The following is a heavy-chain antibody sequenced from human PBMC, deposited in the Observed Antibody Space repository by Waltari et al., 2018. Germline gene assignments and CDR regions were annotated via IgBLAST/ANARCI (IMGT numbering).Heavy chain of an antibody. V-gene: IGHV1-69*02. CDR3: ARRSDRSGYYLDY. CDR2: IIPILDLT. Sequence: QVQLVQSGAEVKKPGSSVKVSCKTSGGSFSAYTISWVRQAPGQGLEWIGRIIPILDLTTYAHKFQGRVTITADKSTITAYMELSSLRYDDTAFYYCARRSDRSGYYLDYWGQGTLVTVSS. CDR1: GGSFSAYT. J-gene: IGHJ4*02. D-gene: IGHD3-22*01.